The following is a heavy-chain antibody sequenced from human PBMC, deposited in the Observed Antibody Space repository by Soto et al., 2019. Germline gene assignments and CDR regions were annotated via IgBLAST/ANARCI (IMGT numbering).Heavy chain of an antibody. CDR2: INPNSGGT. Sequence: ASVKVSCKSSGYTFTGYYMHCVRQAPGQGLEWMGWINPNSGGTNYAQKFQGWVTMTRDTSISTAYMELSRLRSDDTAVYYCAKSGYDYELSWFDPWGQGTLVTVSS. J-gene: IGHJ5*02. CDR1: GYTFTGYY. V-gene: IGHV1-2*04. D-gene: IGHD5-12*01. CDR3: AKSGYDYELSWFDP.